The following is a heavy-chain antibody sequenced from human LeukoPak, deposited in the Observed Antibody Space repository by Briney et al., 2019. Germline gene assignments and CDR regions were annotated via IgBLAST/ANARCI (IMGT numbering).Heavy chain of an antibody. CDR2: ISSSSSYI. V-gene: IGHV3-21*01. D-gene: IGHD2/OR15-2a*01. J-gene: IGHJ3*02. CDR3: ASIYVPDAFDI. CDR1: GFTFSSYS. Sequence: GGSLRLSCAASGFTFSSYSMNWVRQAPGKGLEWVSSISSSSSYIYYADSVKGRFTISRDNAKNSLYLQMNSLRAEDTAVYYCASIYVPDAFDIWGQGTMVTVSS.